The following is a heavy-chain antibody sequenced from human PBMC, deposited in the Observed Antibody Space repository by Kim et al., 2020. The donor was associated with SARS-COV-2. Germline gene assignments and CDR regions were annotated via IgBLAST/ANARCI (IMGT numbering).Heavy chain of an antibody. CDR1: GYSFTSYW. CDR3: ARRPYCSSTSCYAGNYYYGMDV. CDR2: IDPSDSYT. D-gene: IGHD2-2*01. Sequence: GESLKISCKGSGYSFTSYWISWVRQMPGKGLEWMGRIDPSDSYTNYSPSFQGHVTISADKSISTAYLQWSSLKASDTAMYYCARRPYCSSTSCYAGNYYYGMDVWGQGTTVTVSS. V-gene: IGHV5-10-1*01. J-gene: IGHJ6*02.